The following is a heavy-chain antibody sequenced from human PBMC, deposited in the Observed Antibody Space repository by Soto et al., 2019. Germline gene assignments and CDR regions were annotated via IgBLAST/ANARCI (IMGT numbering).Heavy chain of an antibody. Sequence: VGSLRLSCAASGFTFSSYGMHWVRQAPGKGLEWVAVISYDGSNKYYADSVKGRFTISRDNSKNTLYLQMNSLGAEDTAVYYCAKDQGSGPNYDYVWGTFDAFDIWGQGTMVTVSS. CDR3: AKDQGSGPNYDYVWGTFDAFDI. V-gene: IGHV3-30*18. J-gene: IGHJ3*02. CDR2: ISYDGSNK. D-gene: IGHD3-16*01. CDR1: GFTFSSYG.